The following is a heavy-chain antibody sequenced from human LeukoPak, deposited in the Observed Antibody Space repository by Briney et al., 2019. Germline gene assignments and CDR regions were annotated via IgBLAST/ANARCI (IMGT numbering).Heavy chain of an antibody. J-gene: IGHJ4*02. Sequence: GGSQRLSCAASGFTFSRYWMHWVRQAPGKGLVWVSRVNSDGSSTSYPDSVKGRFTISRDKGKDKQHLQMNSLRAEDTSVYYCARASVGLWGQGTLVTVSS. CDR1: GFTFSRYW. V-gene: IGHV3-74*01. D-gene: IGHD5/OR15-5a*01. CDR2: VNSDGSST. CDR3: ARASVGL.